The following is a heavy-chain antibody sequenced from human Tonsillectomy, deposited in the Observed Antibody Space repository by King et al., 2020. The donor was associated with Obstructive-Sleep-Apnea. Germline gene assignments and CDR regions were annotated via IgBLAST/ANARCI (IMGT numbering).Heavy chain of an antibody. D-gene: IGHD1-7*01. Sequence: QLQESGPGLVEPSETLSLTCTVSGASVNSFYWSWIRQPAGEGLEWIGRIYTSGSTDYNPSLKSLVTMSVDTSKNQFSLKRTSVTAADTAMYYCARVGETIYYYYGMDVWGQGTTVTVSS. CDR1: GASVNSFY. CDR2: IYTSGST. CDR3: ARVGETIYYYYGMDV. V-gene: IGHV4-4*07. J-gene: IGHJ6*02.